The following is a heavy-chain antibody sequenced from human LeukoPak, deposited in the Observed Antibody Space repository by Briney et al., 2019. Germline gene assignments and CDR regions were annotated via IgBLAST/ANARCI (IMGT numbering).Heavy chain of an antibody. CDR1: GYTFANFG. V-gene: IGHV1-18*01. CDR3: ARTCSSSSCYMVH. D-gene: IGHD2-2*02. J-gene: IGHJ4*02. Sequence: EASVKVSCKASGYTFANFGITWVRQAPGQGLEWMGWISVCNGNTNYAQNLQGRVTLTTDTSTSTAYMELRSLRSDDTALYYCARTCSSSSCYMVHWGQGTLVTVSS. CDR2: ISVCNGNT.